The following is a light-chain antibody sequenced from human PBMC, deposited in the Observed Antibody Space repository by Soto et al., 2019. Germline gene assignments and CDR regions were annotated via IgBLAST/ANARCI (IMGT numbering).Light chain of an antibody. J-gene: IGLJ3*02. V-gene: IGLV2-14*01. CDR3: AAWDDSLNGWV. CDR1: SSDVGGYSY. Sequence: QSALTQPASVSGSPGQSITISCTGTSSDVGGYSYVSWYQQHPGKTPKLMIYEVSNRPSGVSHRFSGSKSGNTASLTISGLQSEDEADYYCAAWDDSLNGWVFGGGTQLTVL. CDR2: EVS.